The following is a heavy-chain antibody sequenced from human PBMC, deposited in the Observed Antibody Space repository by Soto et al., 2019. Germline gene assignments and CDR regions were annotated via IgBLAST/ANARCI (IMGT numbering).Heavy chain of an antibody. V-gene: IGHV3-23*01. J-gene: IGHJ1*01. D-gene: IGHD2-21*01. Sequence: GRPLRLSCGASGFTFTNYALSWVRQAPGKGLEWVSSISGSGTDTKYADSVKGRSTISRDNSKNTVYLQVNSLRGEDTAVYYCAKNCGGNCYSTSRIVFQHWGQGTQVTVSS. CDR1: GFTFTNYA. CDR2: ISGSGTDT. CDR3: AKNCGGNCYSTSRIVFQH.